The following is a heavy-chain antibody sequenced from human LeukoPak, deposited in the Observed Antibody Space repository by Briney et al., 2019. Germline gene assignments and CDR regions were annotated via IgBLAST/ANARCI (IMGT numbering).Heavy chain of an antibody. J-gene: IGHJ3*02. V-gene: IGHV1-8*03. D-gene: IGHD3-22*01. CDR3: ASGYYDSSAYWDAFDI. CDR2: MNPNSGNT. Sequence: GASVKVSCKASGYTFTSYDINWVRQATGQGLEWMGWMNPNSGNTGYAQKFQGRVTITRNTSTSTAYMELRSLRSDDTAVYYCASGYYDSSAYWDAFDIWGQGTMVTVSS. CDR1: GYTFTSYD.